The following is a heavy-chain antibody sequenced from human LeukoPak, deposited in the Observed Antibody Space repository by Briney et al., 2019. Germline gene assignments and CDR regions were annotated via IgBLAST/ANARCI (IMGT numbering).Heavy chain of an antibody. CDR2: INHSGST. CDR3: VRNDYYTMQM. V-gene: IGHV4-34*01. J-gene: IGHJ4*02. CDR1: GGSFSGYY. Sequence: KPSETLSLTCAVYGGSFSGYYWSWIRQPPGKGLEWIGEINHSGSTNYNPSLKSRVTISVDTSKNQFSLKLSSVTAADTAVYYCVRNDYYTMQMWGQGTLVTVSS. D-gene: IGHD3-3*01.